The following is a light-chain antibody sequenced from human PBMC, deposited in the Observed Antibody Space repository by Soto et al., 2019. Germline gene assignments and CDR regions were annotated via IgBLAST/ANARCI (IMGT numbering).Light chain of an antibody. CDR3: SSYTDSFTWV. CDR2: EVR. J-gene: IGLJ3*02. Sequence: QSALTQPASVSGSAGQSITISCSGTMRDVGAYNLVSWYQQHPGTAPKLIIYEVRNRPSGISSRFSGSRSGNTASLTISGLQSEDEADYYCSSYTDSFTWVFGGGTKLTVL. CDR1: MRDVGAYNL. V-gene: IGLV2-14*01.